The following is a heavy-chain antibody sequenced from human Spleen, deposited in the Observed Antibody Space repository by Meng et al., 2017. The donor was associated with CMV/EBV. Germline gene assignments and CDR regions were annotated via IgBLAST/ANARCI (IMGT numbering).Heavy chain of an antibody. D-gene: IGHD1-26*01. Sequence: SLKISCAASGFTFDDYAMHWVRQAPGKGLEWVSGISWNSGSIGYADSVEGRFTVSRDNSKNILYLQMGGLRAEDMAVYYCGRARTGEYWGQGTLVTVSS. CDR2: ISWNSGSI. V-gene: IGHV3-9*03. CDR3: GRARTGEY. CDR1: GFTFDDYA. J-gene: IGHJ4*02.